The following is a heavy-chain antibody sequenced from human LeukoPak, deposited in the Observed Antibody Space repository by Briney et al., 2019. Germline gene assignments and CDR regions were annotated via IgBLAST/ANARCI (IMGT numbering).Heavy chain of an antibody. Sequence: QSGGPLRLSCAASGFTFSSYWMHWVRHVPGEGLVWVSRINSDGSSTAYADSVKGRFTISRDNAKNTLYLQMNSLRVEDTAVYYCGRALGSPLDYWGQGTLVTVPS. V-gene: IGHV3-74*01. CDR3: GRALGSPLDY. J-gene: IGHJ4*02. D-gene: IGHD1-26*01. CDR2: INSDGSST. CDR1: GFTFSSYW.